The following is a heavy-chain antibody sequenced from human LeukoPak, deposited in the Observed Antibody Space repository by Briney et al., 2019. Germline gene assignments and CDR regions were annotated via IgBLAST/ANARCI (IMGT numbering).Heavy chain of an antibody. D-gene: IGHD5-12*01. CDR2: IKQDGSEK. Sequence: GGSLRLSCAASGFTFSSYWMSWVRQAPGKGLEWVANIKQDGSEKYYVDSVKGRFTISRDNAKNSLYLQMNSLRAEDTAVYYCARDRDSGYDSFDYWGQGTLVTVSS. CDR3: ARDRDSGYDSFDY. V-gene: IGHV3-7*01. J-gene: IGHJ4*02. CDR1: GFTFSSYW.